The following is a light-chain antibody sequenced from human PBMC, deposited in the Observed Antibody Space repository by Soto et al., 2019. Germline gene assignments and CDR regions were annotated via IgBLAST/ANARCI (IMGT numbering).Light chain of an antibody. V-gene: IGKV1-5*01. CDR3: QQSYSTTWT. CDR2: DAS. CDR1: QSISHW. J-gene: IGKJ1*01. Sequence: DIQMTQSPSTLSASVGDTVTITCRASQSISHWLAWYQQRSGKAPNLVIYDASILQSGVPSRFNGSGSGTEFTLIINSLQPEDFATYYCQQSYSTTWTFGQGTRVEVK.